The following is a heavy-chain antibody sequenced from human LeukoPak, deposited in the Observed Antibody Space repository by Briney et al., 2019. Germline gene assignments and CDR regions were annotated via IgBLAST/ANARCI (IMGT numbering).Heavy chain of an antibody. CDR3: ARDAGYYYDSSGYYSFDY. V-gene: IGHV3-53*01. D-gene: IGHD3-22*01. J-gene: IGHJ4*02. CDR1: EFTVSSNY. CDR2: IYSGGST. Sequence: PGGSLRLPCAASEFTVSSNYMSWVRQAPGKGLEWVSVIYSGGSTYYADSVKGRFTISRDNSKNTLYLQMNSLRAEDTAVYYCARDAGYYYDSSGYYSFDYWGQGTLVTVSS.